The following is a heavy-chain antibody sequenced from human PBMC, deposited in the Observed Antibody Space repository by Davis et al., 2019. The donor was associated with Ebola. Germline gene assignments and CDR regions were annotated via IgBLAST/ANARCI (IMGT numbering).Heavy chain of an antibody. CDR1: GYTFTGYY. Sequence: ASVKVSCKASGYTFTGYYLHWVRQAPGQGLEWMGRINPNSGGTNYAQKFQGRVTMTRDTSISTAYMELSRLTSDDTVVFYCARGSRYFDWLSPSPLDSWGQGTLVTVSS. V-gene: IGHV1-2*05. D-gene: IGHD3-9*01. CDR2: INPNSGGT. J-gene: IGHJ4*02. CDR3: ARGSRYFDWLSPSPLDS.